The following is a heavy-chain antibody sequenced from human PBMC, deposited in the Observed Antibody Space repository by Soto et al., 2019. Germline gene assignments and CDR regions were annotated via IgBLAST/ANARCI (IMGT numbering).Heavy chain of an antibody. CDR3: AKGRPPFDL. D-gene: IGHD6-6*01. Sequence: EVQLLESGGGLVQPGGSLRLSCAASQFTFSYYAMGWVRQAPGKGLEWVSLISGAGGSTNYADPLKGRFAISRDNSENTLYLQMNSLSAEDTAVYYCAKGRPPFDLWGRGTLVIVSS. CDR1: QFTFSYYA. CDR2: ISGAGGST. J-gene: IGHJ2*01. V-gene: IGHV3-23*01.